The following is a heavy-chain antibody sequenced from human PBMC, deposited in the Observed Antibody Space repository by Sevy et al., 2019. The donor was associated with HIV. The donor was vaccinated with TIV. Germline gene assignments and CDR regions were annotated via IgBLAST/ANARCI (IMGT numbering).Heavy chain of an antibody. J-gene: IGHJ4*02. D-gene: IGHD2-2*01. CDR1: GFTFSNYA. Sequence: GESLKISCAASGFTFSNYAMSWVRQAPGKGLEWVTTFSFGCGKINYADSVKGRFTISRDNSKNTRDLQMNSLRAEDTALYYCAREGCSKPHDYWGQGTMVTVSS. CDR3: AREGCSKPHDY. CDR2: FSFGCGKI. V-gene: IGHV3-23*01.